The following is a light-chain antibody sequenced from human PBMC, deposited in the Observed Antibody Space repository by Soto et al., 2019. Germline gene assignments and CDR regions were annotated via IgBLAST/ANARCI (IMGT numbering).Light chain of an antibody. CDR1: QSISSW. Sequence: DITLTHSPSTLSASVPPWVPMXVRASQSISSWLAWYQHKPGKAPKFLIYDASSLESGVPSRFSGSGSGTEFTLTISSLQPDDFATYYCQQYNSYCTFGQGTKVDIK. J-gene: IGKJ1*01. V-gene: IGKV1-5*01. CDR2: DAS. CDR3: QQYNSYCT.